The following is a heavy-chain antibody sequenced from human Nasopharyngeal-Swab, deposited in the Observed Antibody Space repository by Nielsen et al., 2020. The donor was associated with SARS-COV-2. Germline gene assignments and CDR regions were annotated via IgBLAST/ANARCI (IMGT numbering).Heavy chain of an antibody. CDR2: IRQDGGEK. CDR3: ASRGAANDPSTRDLPYSRRTFDL. D-gene: IGHD4-11*01. CDR1: GFRFSGYW. J-gene: IGHJ2*01. V-gene: IGHV3-7*05. Sequence: GESLKISCAASGFRFSGYWLSWVRQAPGKGLEWVANIRQDGGEKSYGDSVKGRLTISRDNAKNSVSLQMNSLRAEDTAVYYCASRGAANDPSTRDLPYSRRTFDLWGRGTLVTVSS.